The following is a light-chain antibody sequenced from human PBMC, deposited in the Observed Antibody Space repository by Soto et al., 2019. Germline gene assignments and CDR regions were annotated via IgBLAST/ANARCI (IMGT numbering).Light chain of an antibody. V-gene: IGKV1-39*01. J-gene: IGKJ1*01. CDR1: QSISSY. CDR2: AAS. Sequence: DIQMTQSPSSLSASVGDRVTITCRASQSISSYLNWYQQKPGKAPKLLIYAASSSQSGVPSRFSGSGSGTDFTLTISSLQPEDFATYYCQQYNSYPWTFGQGTKVEIK. CDR3: QQYNSYPWT.